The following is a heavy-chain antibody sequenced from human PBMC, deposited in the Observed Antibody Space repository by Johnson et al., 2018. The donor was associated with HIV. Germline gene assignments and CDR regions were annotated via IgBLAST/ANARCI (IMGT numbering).Heavy chain of an antibody. CDR2: ISYSGSST. J-gene: IGHJ3*01. Sequence: EVQLVESGGGLVQPGGSLRLSCAASGFSFDSHAINWVRQAPGKGLQWVSAISYSGSSTYYADSVKGRFTISRDNSRSTVYLHMINLRADDTALYYCAREISRYYYDYAAFD. CDR3: AREISRYYYDYAAFD. CDR1: GFSFDSHA. V-gene: IGHV3-23*04. D-gene: IGHD3-22*01.